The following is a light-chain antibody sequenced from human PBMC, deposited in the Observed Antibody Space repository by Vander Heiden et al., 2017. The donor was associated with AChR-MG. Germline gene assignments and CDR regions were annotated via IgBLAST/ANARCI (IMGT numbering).Light chain of an antibody. CDR3: QQYNS. J-gene: IGKJ3*01. CDR1: QSISSW. V-gene: IGKV1-5*01. CDR2: DAS. Sequence: DIQMTQSPSTLSASVGDRVTITCRASQSISSWLAWYQQKPGKAPKLLIYDASSLESGVPSRFSGSGSGTEFTLTISSLQPDDFATDYCQQYNSFGPGTKVDIK.